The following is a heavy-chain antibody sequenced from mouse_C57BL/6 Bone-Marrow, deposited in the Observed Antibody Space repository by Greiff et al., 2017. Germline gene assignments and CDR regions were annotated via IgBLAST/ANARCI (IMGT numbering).Heavy chain of an antibody. CDR3: ARQGNWDDY. CDR1: GFTFSSYG. CDR2: ISSGGSYT. V-gene: IGHV5-6*01. J-gene: IGHJ2*01. D-gene: IGHD4-1*01. Sequence: EVQLVESGGDLVKPGGSLKLSCAASGFTFSSYGMSWVRQTPDKRLEWVATISSGGSYTYYPDSVKGRFTISRDNAKNTLYLQMSSLKSEDTAMYYCARQGNWDDYWGQGTTLTVSS.